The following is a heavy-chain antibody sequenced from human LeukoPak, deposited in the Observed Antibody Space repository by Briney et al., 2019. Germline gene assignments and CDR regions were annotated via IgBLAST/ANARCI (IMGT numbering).Heavy chain of an antibody. V-gene: IGHV1-3*04. Sequence: ASVKVSCKASGYTFTRYAMHWVRQAPGQSLDWMGWINTGNGNTKYSPKFQGRVTLSRDTSANTVYMEVTSLRSEDTAVYHCATRSESSYGGVFDFWGQGSLVTVSS. CDR2: INTGNGNT. CDR1: GYTFTRYA. D-gene: IGHD3-10*01. J-gene: IGHJ4*02. CDR3: ATRSESSYGGVFDF.